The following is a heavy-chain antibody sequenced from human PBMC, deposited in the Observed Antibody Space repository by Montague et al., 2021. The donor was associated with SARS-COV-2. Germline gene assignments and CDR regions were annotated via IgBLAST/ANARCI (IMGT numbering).Heavy chain of an antibody. J-gene: IGHJ3*02. Sequence: SETLSLTCTVSGGSITGYYWSWLRRSPGKGLEWIACIYYGGAVNXNPSLGSRVTISTDTSKNKLSLKVNSVTAADTAVYYCGRDHPYGGPRGAYDIWGQGTGGTVSS. CDR3: GRDHPYGGPRGAYDI. CDR2: IYYGGAV. D-gene: IGHD4-23*01. CDR1: GGSITGYY. V-gene: IGHV4-59*01.